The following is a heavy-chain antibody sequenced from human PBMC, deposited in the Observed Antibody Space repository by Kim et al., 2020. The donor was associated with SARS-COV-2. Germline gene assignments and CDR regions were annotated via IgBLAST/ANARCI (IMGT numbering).Heavy chain of an antibody. V-gene: IGHV1-69*13. CDR1: GGTFSSYA. Sequence: SVKVSCKASGGTFSSYAISWVRQAPGQGLEWMGGIIPILGTANYAQKFQGRVTITADESTSTAYMELSSLRSEDTAVYYCARGPKVLEWLLPYWYFDLWGRGTLVTVSS. D-gene: IGHD3-3*01. CDR3: ARGPKVLEWLLPYWYFDL. CDR2: IIPILGTA. J-gene: IGHJ2*01.